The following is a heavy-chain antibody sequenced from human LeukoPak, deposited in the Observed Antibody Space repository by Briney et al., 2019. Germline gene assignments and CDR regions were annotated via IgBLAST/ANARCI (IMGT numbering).Heavy chain of an antibody. Sequence: GGSLRLSCAVSGFDFSAYEMNWVRQAPGKGLEWVSYISGRGTRVYYADSVKGRFTISRHNAKKSVYLQLNSLRAEDTAVYYCAREIAAVGFDYWGQGTLVTVSS. CDR2: ISGRGTRV. V-gene: IGHV3-48*03. CDR1: GFDFSAYE. D-gene: IGHD6-13*01. J-gene: IGHJ4*02. CDR3: AREIAAVGFDY.